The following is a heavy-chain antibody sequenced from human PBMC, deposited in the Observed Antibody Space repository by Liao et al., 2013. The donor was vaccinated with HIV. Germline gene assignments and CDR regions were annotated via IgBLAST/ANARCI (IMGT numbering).Heavy chain of an antibody. CDR2: IHPTGNT. J-gene: IGHJ3*02. D-gene: IGHD7-27*01. CDR1: GGSISSYY. CDR3: ALGRLGRLDAFEI. Sequence: QVHLQESGPGLVKPSETLSLTCTVSGGSISSYYWSWLRQSAGKGLEWIGRIHPTGNTNYNPSLERRVSISVDSSTNRFSLMLTSVTAADTAVYYCALGRLGRLDAFEIWGQGTMVTVS. V-gene: IGHV4-4*07.